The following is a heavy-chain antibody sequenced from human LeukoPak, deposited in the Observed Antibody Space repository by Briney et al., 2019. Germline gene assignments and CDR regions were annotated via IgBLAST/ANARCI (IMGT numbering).Heavy chain of an antibody. D-gene: IGHD1-26*01. CDR2: ISYDGSNK. CDR1: EFTFSSYG. J-gene: IGHJ3*02. CDR3: ARDARGELYGAFDI. V-gene: IGHV3-30*03. Sequence: GGSLRLSCAASEFTFSSYGMHWVRQAPGKGLEWVAVISYDGSNKYYADSVKGRFTISRDNSKNTLYLQMNSLRAEDTAVYYCARDARGELYGAFDIWGQGTMVTVSS.